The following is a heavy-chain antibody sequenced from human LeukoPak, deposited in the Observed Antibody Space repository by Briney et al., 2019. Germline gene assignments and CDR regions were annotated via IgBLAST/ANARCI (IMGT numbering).Heavy chain of an antibody. D-gene: IGHD6-13*01. CDR2: IYYSGST. CDR1: GGSISNYY. CDR3: ARHGDSSSWSYFDY. Sequence: PSETLSLTCSVYGGSISNYYWSWIRQPPGKGLEWIGYIYYSGSTNYNPSLKSRVTISVDTSKNQFSLKLSSVTAADTAVYYCARHGDSSSWSYFDYWGQGTLVTVSS. J-gene: IGHJ4*02. V-gene: IGHV4-59*08.